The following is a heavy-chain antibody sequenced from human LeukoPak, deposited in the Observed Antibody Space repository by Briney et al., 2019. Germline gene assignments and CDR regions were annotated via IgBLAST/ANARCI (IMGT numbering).Heavy chain of an antibody. CDR3: GRKCSSSWYIDY. V-gene: IGHV3-33*01. J-gene: IGHJ4*02. D-gene: IGHD6-13*01. CDR1: GFTFSSHG. Sequence: GRSLRLSCAASGFTFSSHGMHWVRQAPGKGLEWVAVIWYDGSNYYYADSVKGRFTIPRDNSKNTVYLQMNSLRAEDTAVYYCGRKCSSSWYIDYWGQGTLVTVSS. CDR2: IWYDGSNY.